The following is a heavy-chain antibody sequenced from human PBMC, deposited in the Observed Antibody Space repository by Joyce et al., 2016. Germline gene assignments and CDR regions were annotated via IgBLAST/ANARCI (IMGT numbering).Heavy chain of an antibody. J-gene: IGHJ3*02. CDR3: AKDPTTVRRAFDI. D-gene: IGHD4-11*01. V-gene: IGHV1-69*06. CDR1: GGTFNSYS. Sequence: QVQLVQSGAEVKKPGSSVKVSCKASGGTFNSYSLSWLRQAPGQGLEWMGVVIPVFGTAQYANHFQDRITISADKSTNTADLELTNLTSAYAAVYCCAKDPTTVRRAFDIWGQGTMVTVSS. CDR2: VIPVFGTA.